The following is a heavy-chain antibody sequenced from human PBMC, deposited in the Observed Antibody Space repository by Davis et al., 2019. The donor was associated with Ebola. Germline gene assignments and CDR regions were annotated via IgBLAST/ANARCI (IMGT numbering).Heavy chain of an antibody. CDR2: ISSSSSTI. CDR3: ARDPRRFREFYYYYYGMDV. J-gene: IGHJ6*02. Sequence: GESLKISCAASGFTFSSYSMNWVRQAPGKGLEWVSSISSSSSTIYYADSVKGRFTISRDNAKNSLYLQMNSLRAEDTAVYYCARDPRRFREFYYYYYGMDVWGQGTTVTVSS. CDR1: GFTFSSYS. V-gene: IGHV3-21*04. D-gene: IGHD3-10*01.